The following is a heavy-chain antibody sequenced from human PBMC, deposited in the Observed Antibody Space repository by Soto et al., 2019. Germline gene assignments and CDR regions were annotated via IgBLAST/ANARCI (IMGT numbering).Heavy chain of an antibody. Sequence: QVQLVQSGVEVREPGASVKVSCKAVRYIFTNYGVSWVRQAPGQGLEWMGWITTYNGNTEYAQKFQGRVTMTTDASTSTAYMELGSLRSDDTAINYCARALTGYGMDVWGQGTTVTVSS. CDR1: RYIFTNYG. V-gene: IGHV1-18*01. J-gene: IGHJ6*02. CDR2: ITTYNGNT. CDR3: ARALTGYGMDV.